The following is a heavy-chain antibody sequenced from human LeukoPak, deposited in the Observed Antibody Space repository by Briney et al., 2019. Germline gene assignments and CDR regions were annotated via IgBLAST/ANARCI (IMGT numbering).Heavy chain of an antibody. CDR3: ARDSAVRGVIFDF. Sequence: GGSLRLSCATSGLTFTNAWMSWVRQAPGKGLEWVSYISSSGTTIYYADSVKGRFTISRDNAKNSLYLQMNSLRPEDTAVYYCARDSAVRGVIFDFWGQGTLVTVSS. V-gene: IGHV3-11*04. D-gene: IGHD3-10*01. J-gene: IGHJ5*01. CDR2: ISSSGTTI. CDR1: GLTFTNAW.